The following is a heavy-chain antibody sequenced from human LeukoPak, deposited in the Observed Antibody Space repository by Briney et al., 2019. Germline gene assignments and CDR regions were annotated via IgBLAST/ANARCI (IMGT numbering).Heavy chain of an antibody. J-gene: IGHJ4*02. CDR2: INHSGST. Sequence: SETLSLTCAVYGGSFSGYYWSWIRQPPGKGLEWIGEINHSGSTNYNPSLKSRVTISVDTSKNQFSLKLSSVTAADTAVYYCAREPYYYDSSGYYPTFDYWGQGTLVTVSS. D-gene: IGHD3-22*01. CDR1: GGSFSGYY. CDR3: AREPYYYDSSGYYPTFDY. V-gene: IGHV4-34*01.